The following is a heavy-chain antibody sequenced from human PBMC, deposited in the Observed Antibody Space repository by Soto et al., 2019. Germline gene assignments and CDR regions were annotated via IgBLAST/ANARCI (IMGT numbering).Heavy chain of an antibody. CDR1: GFSLSSWGVG. CDR2: IYLDDDA. V-gene: IGHV2-5*02. J-gene: IGHJ4*02. CDR3: AHRPRGYTYHFDY. D-gene: IGHD5-18*01. Sequence: QITLKESGPPLVKPTQTLTLTCTSFGFSLSSWGVGVGWIRQPPGKALEWVALIYLDDDAGYSPSLKSRLTMTKDTSKNQVVLKMTNMDPVETATYYGAHRPRGYTYHFDYWGQGTLVTVSS.